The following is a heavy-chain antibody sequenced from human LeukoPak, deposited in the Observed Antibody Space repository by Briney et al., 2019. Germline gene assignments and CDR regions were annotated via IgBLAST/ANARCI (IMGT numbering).Heavy chain of an antibody. D-gene: IGHD4-23*01. CDR2: ISVYNGNT. CDR3: ARDTVVTPLEGLLYNTECPAYRPDAFDI. CDR1: GYTFTTYT. J-gene: IGHJ3*02. V-gene: IGHV1-18*04. Sequence: ASVRVSCKASGYTFTTYTISWVRQAPGQGLEWMGWISVYNGNTNTALKFQGRVTMTADRSTSTAYMELSSLRSEDTAVYYCARDTVVTPLEGLLYNTECPAYRPDAFDIWGQGTIVTVS.